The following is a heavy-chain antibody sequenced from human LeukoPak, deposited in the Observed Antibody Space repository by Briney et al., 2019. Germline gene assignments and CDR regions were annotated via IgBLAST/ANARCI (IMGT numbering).Heavy chain of an antibody. Sequence: GGSLRLSCAASGFTFSSYGMHWVRQAPGKGLEWVAFIRYDGSNKYYADSVKGRFTISRDNSKNTLYLQMNSLRAEDTAVYYCAKATDYDILTGSYWGQGTLVTVSS. D-gene: IGHD3-9*01. CDR1: GFTFSSYG. J-gene: IGHJ4*02. CDR2: IRYDGSNK. CDR3: AKATDYDILTGSY. V-gene: IGHV3-30*02.